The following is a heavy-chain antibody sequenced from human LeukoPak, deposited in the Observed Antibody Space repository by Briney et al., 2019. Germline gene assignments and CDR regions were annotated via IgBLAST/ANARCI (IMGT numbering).Heavy chain of an antibody. Sequence: RPGGSLRLSCAPSGFTFSSYAMSWVRQAPGKGLEWVSGIGASGGSTYYADSVKGRFTISRDNSKNTLYLQMNSLRTEDTAVYYCAKAEGYDILTGLDYWGQGTLVTVSS. V-gene: IGHV3-23*01. CDR3: AKAEGYDILTGLDY. CDR2: IGASGGST. J-gene: IGHJ4*02. CDR1: GFTFSSYA. D-gene: IGHD3-9*01.